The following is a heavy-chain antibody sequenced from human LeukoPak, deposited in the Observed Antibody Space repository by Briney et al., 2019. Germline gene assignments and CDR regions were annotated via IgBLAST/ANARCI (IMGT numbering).Heavy chain of an antibody. CDR1: GFTFSSYA. J-gene: IGHJ4*02. CDR2: ISYDGSNK. V-gene: IGHV3-30*04. CDR3: AGGGGYDTSFDY. D-gene: IGHD5-12*01. Sequence: GGSLRLSCAASGFTFSSYAMHWVRQAPGKGLEWVAVISYDGSNKYYADSVKGRFTISRDNSKNTLYLQMNSLRAEDTAVYYCAGGGGYDTSFDYWGQGTLVTVSS.